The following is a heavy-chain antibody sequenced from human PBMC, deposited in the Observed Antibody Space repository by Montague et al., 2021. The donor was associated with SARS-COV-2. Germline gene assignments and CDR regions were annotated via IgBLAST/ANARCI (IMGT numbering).Heavy chain of an antibody. CDR3: ATQEDPSGWIPGPFDL. CDR2: MYYRGST. Sequence: SETLSLTCTVSGGSISSSTYYWAWIRQPPGKGLEWIGSMYYRGSTYYNPSLKSRVFISFDTTKKQLSLTLTSVTAADTAVYYCATQEDPSGWIPGPFDLWGQGTLLSVSS. CDR1: GGSISSSTYY. V-gene: IGHV4-39*01. D-gene: IGHD6-19*01. J-gene: IGHJ4*02.